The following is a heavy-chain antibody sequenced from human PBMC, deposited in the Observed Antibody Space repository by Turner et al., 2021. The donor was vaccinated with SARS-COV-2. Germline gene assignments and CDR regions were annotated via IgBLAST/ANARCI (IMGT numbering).Heavy chain of an antibody. Sequence: EMQLVDSGGALVQPGGSLRLSCSASGVTFSTYVMHWVRQASGKGLEYYSAISSNGLSTYYADSGKGRLTIARHNSKNTLDLQMSSLRAEDTAGYYCVKGSYWGQGTLVTVSS. CDR3: VKGSY. V-gene: IGHV3-64D*06. J-gene: IGHJ4*02. CDR2: ISSNGLST. CDR1: GVTFSTYV.